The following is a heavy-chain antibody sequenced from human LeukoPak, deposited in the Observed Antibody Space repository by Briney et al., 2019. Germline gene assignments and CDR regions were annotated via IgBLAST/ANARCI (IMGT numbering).Heavy chain of an antibody. CDR3: ARGIWQQSYGYGMDV. D-gene: IGHD6-13*01. Sequence: GGSLRLSCAASGFTFSSYAMHWVRQAPGKGLEWVAIISYDGSNKYYADSVKGRFTISRDNSKNTLYLQMNSLRAEDTAVYYCARGIWQQSYGYGMDVWGQGTTVTVSS. J-gene: IGHJ6*02. CDR2: ISYDGSNK. V-gene: IGHV3-30-3*01. CDR1: GFTFSSYA.